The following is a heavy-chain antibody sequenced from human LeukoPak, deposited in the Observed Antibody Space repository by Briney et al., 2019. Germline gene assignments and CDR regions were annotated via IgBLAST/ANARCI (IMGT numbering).Heavy chain of an antibody. D-gene: IGHD2-2*01. Sequence: GGSLRLSCAASGFTFSGCWMSWVRQAPGKGLEWVANIKQDGSEKYYVDSVKGRFTISRDNAKNSLYLQMNSLRAEDTAVYYCARGKGSTKWGQGTLVIVSS. CDR3: ARGKGSTK. V-gene: IGHV3-7*01. J-gene: IGHJ4*02. CDR1: GFTFSGCW. CDR2: IKQDGSEK.